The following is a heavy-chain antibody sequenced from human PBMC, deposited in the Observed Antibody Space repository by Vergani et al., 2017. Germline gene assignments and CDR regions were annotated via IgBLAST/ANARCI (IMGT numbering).Heavy chain of an antibody. Sequence: EVQLLESGGGLAQPGGSLRLSCAASGFIFSDHYMDWVRQAPGQGLEWVGGIRSKAYGQATIYAASVKGRFTISRDDSKSIAYLQMNNLQTEDTAMYYCVRDQVTMLRGSDALDIWGQGTMVTVSS. V-gene: IGHV3-49*04. CDR1: GFIFSDHY. D-gene: IGHD3-10*01. J-gene: IGHJ3*02. CDR2: IRSKAYGQAT. CDR3: VRDQVTMLRGSDALDI.